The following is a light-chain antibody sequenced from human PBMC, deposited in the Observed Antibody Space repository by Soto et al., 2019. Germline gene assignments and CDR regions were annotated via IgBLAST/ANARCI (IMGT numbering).Light chain of an antibody. J-gene: IGKJ4*01. Sequence: EIVITHSPATLSPSHGERVILSCRASQSVRSNLAWYQQKPGQPPRLLIYGASTRATGFPARFSGSGSGTEFTLTISSLQSEDFAVFYCQQYDNWPLTFGGGTKVDIK. CDR3: QQYDNWPLT. CDR2: GAS. V-gene: IGKV3-15*01. CDR1: QSVRSN.